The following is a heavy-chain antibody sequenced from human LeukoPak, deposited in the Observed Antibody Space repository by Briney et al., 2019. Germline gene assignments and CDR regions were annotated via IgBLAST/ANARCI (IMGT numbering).Heavy chain of an antibody. J-gene: IGHJ5*02. Sequence: EASVKVSCKASGYTFTGYYMHWVRQAPGQGLEWMGWINPNSGGTNYAEKFQGRVTMTRDTSISTAYMELSRLRSDDTAVYYCARDVIVPAANWFDPWGQGTLVTVSS. D-gene: IGHD2-2*01. CDR1: GYTFTGYY. CDR3: ARDVIVPAANWFDP. V-gene: IGHV1-2*02. CDR2: INPNSGGT.